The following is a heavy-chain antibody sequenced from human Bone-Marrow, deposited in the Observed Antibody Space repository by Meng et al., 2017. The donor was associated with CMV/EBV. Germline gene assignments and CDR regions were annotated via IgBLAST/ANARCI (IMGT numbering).Heavy chain of an antibody. Sequence: SETLSLTCTVSGGSISSYYWSWIRQPPGKGLERIGYIYYSGSTNYNPSLKSRVTISVDTSKNQFSLKLSSVTAADTAVYYCARDVAVAGTGGLYYYYYGMDVWGQGTTVTVYS. CDR3: ARDVAVAGTGGLYYYYYGMDV. V-gene: IGHV4-59*01. J-gene: IGHJ6*02. CDR2: IYYSGST. D-gene: IGHD6-19*01. CDR1: GGSISSYY.